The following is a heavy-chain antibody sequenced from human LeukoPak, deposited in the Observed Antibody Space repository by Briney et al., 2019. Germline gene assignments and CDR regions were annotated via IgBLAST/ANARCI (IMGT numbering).Heavy chain of an antibody. D-gene: IGHD6-13*01. Sequence: PGGSLRLSCAASGFTFSSYSMNWVRQAPGKGLEWVSSISSGSSYIYYADSVKGRFTISRDNAKNSLYLQMNSLRAEDTAVYYCAREGSSWYGYFDYWGQGTLVTVSS. J-gene: IGHJ4*02. CDR1: GFTFSSYS. CDR3: AREGSSWYGYFDY. CDR2: ISSGSSYI. V-gene: IGHV3-21*01.